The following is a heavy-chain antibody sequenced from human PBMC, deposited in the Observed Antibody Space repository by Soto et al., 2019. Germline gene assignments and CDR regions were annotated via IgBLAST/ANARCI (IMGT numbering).Heavy chain of an antibody. V-gene: IGHV5-51*01. CDR1: GYSFTSYW. D-gene: IGHD4-17*01. CDR3: ARRAVTSPTYYYGRDV. Sequence: RGESLKISCKGSGYSFTSYWIGWVRQMPGKGLEWMGIIYPGDSDTRYSPSFQGQVTISADKSISTAYLQWSSLKASDTAMYYCARRAVTSPTYYYGRDVWGQGTTVTVS. J-gene: IGHJ6*02. CDR2: IYPGDSDT.